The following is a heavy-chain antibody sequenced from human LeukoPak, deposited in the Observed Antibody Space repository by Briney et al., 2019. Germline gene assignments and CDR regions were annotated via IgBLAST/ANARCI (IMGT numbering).Heavy chain of an antibody. V-gene: IGHV4-59*01. Sequence: SETLSLTCTVSGGSIGTYYWSWLRQPPEKGLEWIGFIDYSGNTNYNPSLKGRVTLSIDTSKNQFSLKLYSVTATDTAVYYCARDINHNRMVRGVMDWFDPWGQGTLVTVSS. CDR2: IDYSGNT. D-gene: IGHD3-10*01. J-gene: IGHJ5*02. CDR1: GGSIGTYY. CDR3: ARDINHNRMVRGVMDWFDP.